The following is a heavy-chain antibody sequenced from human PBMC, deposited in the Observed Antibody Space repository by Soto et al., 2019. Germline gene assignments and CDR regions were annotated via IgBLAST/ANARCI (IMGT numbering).Heavy chain of an antibody. CDR3: AREAGSSDYYCYYMDV. CDR2: INPNSGGT. CDR1: GYTFTGYY. V-gene: IGHV1-2*04. Sequence: ASVKVSCKAFGYTFTGYYMHWVRQAPGQGLEWMGWINPNSGGTNYAQKFQGWVTMTRDTSISTAYMELSRLRSDDTAVYYCAREAGSSDYYCYYMDVWGKGTTVTVSS. D-gene: IGHD6-6*01. J-gene: IGHJ6*03.